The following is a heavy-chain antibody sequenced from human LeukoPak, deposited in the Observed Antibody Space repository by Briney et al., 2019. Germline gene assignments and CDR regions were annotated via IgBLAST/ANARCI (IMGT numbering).Heavy chain of an antibody. D-gene: IGHD3-10*01. Sequence: KSGGSLRLSCEASGITFRIAWMTWVRQAPGKGLEWVGRIGSEDDAATTDYAAPVKGRFTISRDDSKNTLYLQMNRLKIEDSAVYYCSTGYMHRGLTIDDAFDVWGLGTKVTVSP. CDR3: STGYMHRGLTIDDAFDV. CDR1: GITFRIAW. CDR2: IGSEDDAATT. V-gene: IGHV3-15*04. J-gene: IGHJ3*01.